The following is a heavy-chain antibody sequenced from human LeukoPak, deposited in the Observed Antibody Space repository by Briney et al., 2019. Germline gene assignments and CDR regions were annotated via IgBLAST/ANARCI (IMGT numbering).Heavy chain of an antibody. Sequence: ASVKVSCKASGCTFSSYAISWVRQAPGQGLEWMGGIIPIFGTANYAQKFQGRVTITTDESTSTAYMELSSLISEDTAVYYCARGGLELPGGGYYYYYMDVWGKGTTVTVSS. V-gene: IGHV1-69*05. CDR3: ARGGLELPGGGYYYYYMDV. J-gene: IGHJ6*03. D-gene: IGHD1-7*01. CDR1: GCTFSSYA. CDR2: IIPIFGTA.